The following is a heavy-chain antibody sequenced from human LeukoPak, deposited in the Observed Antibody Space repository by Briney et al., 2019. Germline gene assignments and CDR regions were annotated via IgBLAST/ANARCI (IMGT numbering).Heavy chain of an antibody. V-gene: IGHV3-7*04. CDR1: GFSISTYW. CDR2: IKQDGSET. Sequence: PGGSLGLSCAASGFSISTYWMNWVRQAPGKGLEWVATIKQDGSETLYVDFVKGRFTISRDNAKNSLYLQMNSLRAEDTAVYYCSGGSGWLTDYWGQGTLVTVSS. CDR3: SGGSGWLTDY. J-gene: IGHJ4*02. D-gene: IGHD6-19*01.